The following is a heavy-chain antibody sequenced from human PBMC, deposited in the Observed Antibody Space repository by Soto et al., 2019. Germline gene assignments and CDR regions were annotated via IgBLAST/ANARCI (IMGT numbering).Heavy chain of an antibody. Sequence: QVQLVQSGAEVKKPGSSVKVSCKASGGTFSSYAITWVRQAPGQGLEWMGGVIPIFGTANYAQKFQGRFTITADESTSTAYMELSSLRSEDTAVYYCATEGDGSGSYYYGMDVWGQGTTVTVSS. D-gene: IGHD3-22*01. CDR1: GGTFSSYA. V-gene: IGHV1-69*12. CDR3: ATEGDGSGSYYYGMDV. CDR2: VIPIFGTA. J-gene: IGHJ6*02.